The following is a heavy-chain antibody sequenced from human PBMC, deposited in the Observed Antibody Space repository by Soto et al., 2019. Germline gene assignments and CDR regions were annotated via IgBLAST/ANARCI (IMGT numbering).Heavy chain of an antibody. V-gene: IGHV4-34*01. CDR2: INHSGST. J-gene: IGHJ6*03. D-gene: IGHD2-2*01. CDR3: ARARAETSSYYYYMDV. CDR1: GGSFSGYY. Sequence: SETLSLTCAVYGGSFSGYYWSWIRQPPGKGLEWIGEINHSGSTNYNPSLKSRVTISVDTSKNQFSLKLSSVTAADTAVYYCARARAETSSYYYYMDVWGKGTTDTVSS.